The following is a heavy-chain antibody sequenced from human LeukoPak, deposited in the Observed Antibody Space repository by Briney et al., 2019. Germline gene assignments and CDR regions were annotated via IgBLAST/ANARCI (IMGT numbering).Heavy chain of an antibody. Sequence: SETLSLTCAVSGGSINSGGYSWSWIRQPPGKGLEWIGYIYHSGSTYYNPSLKSRVTISVDRSKNQFSLKLSSVTAADTAVYYCARNVVVPAAMSLPNWFDPWGQGTLVTVSS. J-gene: IGHJ5*02. CDR1: GGSINSGGYS. CDR3: ARNVVVPAAMSLPNWFDP. CDR2: IYHSGST. D-gene: IGHD2-2*01. V-gene: IGHV4-30-2*01.